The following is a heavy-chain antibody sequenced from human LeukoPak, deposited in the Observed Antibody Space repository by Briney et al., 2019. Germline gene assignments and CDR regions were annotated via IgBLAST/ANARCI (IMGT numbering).Heavy chain of an antibody. Sequence: PGGSLRLSCAASGFSFNNAWMSWVRQAPGKGLEWVGRIKSKSDGGTTDYAAPVQGRFSISRDDSQDTVYLQMNSLKTEDTALYYCATEANNWDYVMSFDSWGQGTLVTVSS. CDR3: ATEANNWDYVMSFDS. CDR1: GFSFNNAW. V-gene: IGHV3-15*01. D-gene: IGHD1-7*01. CDR2: IKSKSDGGTT. J-gene: IGHJ4*02.